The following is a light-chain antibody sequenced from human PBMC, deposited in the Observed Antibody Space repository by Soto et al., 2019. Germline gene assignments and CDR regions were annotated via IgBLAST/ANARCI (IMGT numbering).Light chain of an antibody. CDR1: QDISNY. Sequence: DIQMTQSPSTLSASVGDRVTITCQASQDISNYLNWYQQKPGKAPKLLIYDASNLETGVPSRFSGSGSGTDFTFTISSLQPEDIATYYCQQYDNLLQGTSFGQGTKV. V-gene: IGKV1-33*01. J-gene: IGKJ1*01. CDR3: QQYDNLLQGTS. CDR2: DAS.